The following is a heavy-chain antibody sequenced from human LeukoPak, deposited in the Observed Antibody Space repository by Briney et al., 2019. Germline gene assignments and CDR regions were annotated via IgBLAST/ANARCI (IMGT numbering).Heavy chain of an antibody. CDR1: GFSLSNYW. V-gene: IGHV3-7*01. D-gene: IGHD3-16*01. CDR3: ARDQSSRPLGY. J-gene: IGHJ4*02. Sequence: GGSLRLSCAASGFSLSNYWMSWVRQAPGTGLEWVANIKDDGSDKYYVDSVKGRFTISRDNAKNSLYLQMNSLRVEDTAVYYCARDQSSRPLGYWGQGTLVTVFS. CDR2: IKDDGSDK.